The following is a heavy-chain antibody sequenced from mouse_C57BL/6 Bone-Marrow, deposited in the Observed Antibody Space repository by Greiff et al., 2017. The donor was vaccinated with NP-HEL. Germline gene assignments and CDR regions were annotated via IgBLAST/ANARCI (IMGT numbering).Heavy chain of an antibody. Sequence: DVMLVEPEGGLVQPGSSMKLSCTASGFTFSDYYMAWVRQVPEKGLEWVANIHHDGSSTYYLDSLKSRFIISRDNATNILYLQMSSLKSEDTATYYCARDGDDYGTLDYWGQGTTLTVSS. V-gene: IGHV5-16*01. CDR2: IHHDGSST. CDR3: ARDGDDYGTLDY. D-gene: IGHD1-1*01. J-gene: IGHJ2*01. CDR1: GFTFSDYY.